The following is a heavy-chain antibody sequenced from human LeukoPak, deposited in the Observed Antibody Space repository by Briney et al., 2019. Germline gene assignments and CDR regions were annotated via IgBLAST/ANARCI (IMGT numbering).Heavy chain of an antibody. Sequence: PGGSLRLSCAASGFTFSSYAMHWVRQAPGKGLEWVAVISYDGSNKYYADSVKGRFTISRDNSKNTLYLQMNSVRAEDTAVYYCARDPYSSGWYDYWGQGTLVTVSS. CDR2: ISYDGSNK. CDR3: ARDPYSSGWYDY. CDR1: GFTFSSYA. D-gene: IGHD6-19*01. J-gene: IGHJ4*02. V-gene: IGHV3-30*01.